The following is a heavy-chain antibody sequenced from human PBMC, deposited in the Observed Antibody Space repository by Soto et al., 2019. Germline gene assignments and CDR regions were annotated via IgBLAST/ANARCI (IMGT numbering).Heavy chain of an antibody. J-gene: IGHJ4*02. D-gene: IGHD2-15*01. CDR2: IYYSGST. CDR3: ASAPGSAALLDH. Sequence: QVQLQESGPGLVKPSQTLSLTCTVFGASISSGNYYWSWIRQEPGKGLEWIGYIYYSGSTYYNPSLKSRVSISVDTSKNQFSLTLSSVTAADTAVYYCASAPGSAALLDHWGQGTLVTVTS. V-gene: IGHV4-31*03. CDR1: GASISSGNYY.